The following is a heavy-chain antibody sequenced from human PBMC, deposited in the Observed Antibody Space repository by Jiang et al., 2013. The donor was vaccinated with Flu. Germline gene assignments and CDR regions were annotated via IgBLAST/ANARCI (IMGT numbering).Heavy chain of an antibody. Sequence: SSYAISWVRQAPGQGLEWMGGIIPIFGTANYAQKFQGRVTITADKSTSTAYMELSSLRSEDTAVYYCARTEMATITLDYWGQGTLVTVSS. D-gene: IGHD5-24*01. CDR1: SSYA. J-gene: IGHJ4*02. CDR2: IIPIFGTA. CDR3: ARTEMATITLDY. V-gene: IGHV1-69*06.